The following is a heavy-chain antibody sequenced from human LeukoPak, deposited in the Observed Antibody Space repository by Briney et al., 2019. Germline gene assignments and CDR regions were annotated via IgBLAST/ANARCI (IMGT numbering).Heavy chain of an antibody. CDR2: IWYDGSNK. CDR3: ARESGGDYYYYGMDV. CDR1: GFTFSSYG. J-gene: IGHJ6*02. V-gene: IGHV3-33*01. D-gene: IGHD2-21*01. Sequence: GGSLRLSCAASGFTFSSYGMHWVRQAPGKGLEWVAVIWYDGSNKYYADSVKGRFTISRDNSKNTLYLQMNSLRAEDTAVYYCARESGGDYYYYGMDVWGQGTTVTVSS.